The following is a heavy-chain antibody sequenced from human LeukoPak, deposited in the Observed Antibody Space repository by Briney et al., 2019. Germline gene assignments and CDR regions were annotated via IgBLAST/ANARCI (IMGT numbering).Heavy chain of an antibody. D-gene: IGHD2-2*01. CDR3: ASLCSSTSCSPKGVRNYYYGMDV. Sequence: SETLSLTCAVYGGSFSGYYWSWIRQPPGKGLEWIGENNHSGSTNYNPSLKSRVTISVDTSKNQFSLKLSSVTAADTAVYYWASLCSSTSCSPKGVRNYYYGMDVWGQGTTVTVSS. CDR1: GGSFSGYY. CDR2: NNHSGST. V-gene: IGHV4-34*01. J-gene: IGHJ6*02.